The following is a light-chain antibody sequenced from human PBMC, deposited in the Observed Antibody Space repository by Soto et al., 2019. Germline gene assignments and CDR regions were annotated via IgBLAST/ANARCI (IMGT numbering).Light chain of an antibody. Sequence: QSALTQPASVSGSPGQPITISCSDVGSYGVVSWYQQHPGKVPKLMIYDGTQRPSAVSDRFSGSKSANTASLTISGLQAEDEADYYCSLDAGPNTYVFGTGTKLTVL. J-gene: IGLJ1*01. CDR3: SLDAGPNTYV. CDR2: DGT. CDR1: DVGSYGV. V-gene: IGLV2-23*01.